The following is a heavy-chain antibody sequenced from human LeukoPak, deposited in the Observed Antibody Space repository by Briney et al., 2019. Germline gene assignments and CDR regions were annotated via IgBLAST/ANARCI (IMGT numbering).Heavy chain of an antibody. V-gene: IGHV3-48*03. J-gene: IGHJ4*02. D-gene: IGHD3-3*01. CDR1: GFTFSGYE. Sequence: QPGGSLRLSCEVSGFTFSGYEMNWVRQAPGKGLEWVSYISGSGTTIYYADSVKGRFTISRDNAKNSLYLQMNSLRAEDTAVYYCARRGGIHLEYFDYWGQGTLVTVSS. CDR2: ISGSGTTI. CDR3: ARRGGIHLEYFDY.